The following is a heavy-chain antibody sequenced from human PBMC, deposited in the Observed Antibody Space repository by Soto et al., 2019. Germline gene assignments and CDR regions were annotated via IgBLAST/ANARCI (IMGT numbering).Heavy chain of an antibody. CDR3: ATLGGPYCSRTSCFV. D-gene: IGHD2-2*01. Sequence: EVQLVESGGGLVQPGGSLRLSCVASGFTFSTYSMNWVRQAPGKGLEWVSYIGSGGSTIYYADSVKGRFTISRDNAKNSLYLQMNSLRDEDTAVYYCATLGGPYCSRTSCFVWGQGTTVTVSS. CDR2: IGSGGSTI. J-gene: IGHJ6*02. V-gene: IGHV3-48*02. CDR1: GFTFSTYS.